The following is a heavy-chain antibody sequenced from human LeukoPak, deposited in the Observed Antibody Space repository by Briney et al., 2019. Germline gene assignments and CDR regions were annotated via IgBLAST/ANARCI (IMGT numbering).Heavy chain of an antibody. Sequence: SETLSLTCAVSGGSISSGGYSWSWIRQPPGKGLEWIGYIYHSGSTYYNPSLKSRVTISVDRSKNQFSLKLSSVTAADTAVYYCARVSNDYGDQNYFDYWGQGTLVTVSS. D-gene: IGHD4-17*01. V-gene: IGHV4-30-2*01. J-gene: IGHJ4*02. CDR2: IYHSGST. CDR3: ARVSNDYGDQNYFDY. CDR1: GGSISSGGYS.